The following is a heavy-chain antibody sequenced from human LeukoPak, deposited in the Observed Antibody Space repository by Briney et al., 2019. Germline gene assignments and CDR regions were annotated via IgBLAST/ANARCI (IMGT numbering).Heavy chain of an antibody. CDR2: IMGSGGST. CDR1: GFTFSSYA. CDR3: AKVSGSGGTKYQPFDY. V-gene: IGHV3-23*01. Sequence: GGSLRLSCAASGFTFSSYARSWVGQAPGKGREWFSAIMGSGGSTYYADSVKGRFTISRDNSKNTLYLQMNSLRAEDTAVYYCAKVSGSGGTKYQPFDYWGQGTLVTVSS. J-gene: IGHJ4*02. D-gene: IGHD2-15*01.